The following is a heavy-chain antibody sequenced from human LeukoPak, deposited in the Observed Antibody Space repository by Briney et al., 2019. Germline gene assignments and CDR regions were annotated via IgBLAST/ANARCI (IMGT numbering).Heavy chain of an antibody. CDR2: IYYSGST. V-gene: IGHV4-39*07. CDR3: ARGYYDFWSGYYTVCFDP. J-gene: IGHJ5*02. D-gene: IGHD3-3*01. Sequence: PSETLSLTCTVSGGSISSSSYYRGWIRQPPGKGLEWIGSIYYSGSTYYNPSLKSRVTISVDTSKNQFSLKLSSVTAADTAVYYCARGYYDFWSGYYTVCFDPWGQGTLVTVSS. CDR1: GGSISSSSYY.